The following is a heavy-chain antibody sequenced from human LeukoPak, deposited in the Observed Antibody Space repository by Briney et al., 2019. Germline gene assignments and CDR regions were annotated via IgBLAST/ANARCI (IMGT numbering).Heavy chain of an antibody. Sequence: GGSLRLSCASSGFTFSACPMTWVRQAPGKGLEWVSGISGSGGSTYYADSVKGRFTISRDNSKNTLYLQINSLRAEDTAVYYCAKGSYCSDWYESDYWVQGTLVTVSS. J-gene: IGHJ4*02. V-gene: IGHV3-23*01. CDR2: ISGSGGST. D-gene: IGHD6-19*01. CDR3: AKGSYCSDWYESDY. CDR1: GFTFSACP.